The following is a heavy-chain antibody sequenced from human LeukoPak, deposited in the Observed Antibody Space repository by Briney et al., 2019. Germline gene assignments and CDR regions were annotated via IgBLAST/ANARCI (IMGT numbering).Heavy chain of an antibody. CDR3: AKTPNKGWLQFYAVSTAPFDY. CDR2: ISGSGGST. D-gene: IGHD5-24*01. CDR1: GFTFSSYA. V-gene: IGHV3-23*01. J-gene: IGHJ4*02. Sequence: PGGSLRLSCAASGFTFSSYAMSWVRQAPGKGLEWVSAISGSGGSTYYADSVKGRFTISRDNSKNTLYLQMNSLRAEDTAVYYCAKTPNKGWLQFYAVSTAPFDYWGQGTLVTVSS.